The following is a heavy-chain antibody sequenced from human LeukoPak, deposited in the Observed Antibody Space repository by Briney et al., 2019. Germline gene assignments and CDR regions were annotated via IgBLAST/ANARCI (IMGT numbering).Heavy chain of an antibody. Sequence: GGSLRLSCAASGFTFSSYAMSWVRQAPGKGLEWVSAISGSGGSTYYADSVKGRFTISRDNSKNTLYLQMNSLRAEDTAVYYCAKLYSSSWYESIVDGWGQGTLVTVSS. V-gene: IGHV3-23*01. J-gene: IGHJ4*02. CDR2: ISGSGGST. CDR1: GFTFSSYA. CDR3: AKLYSSSWYESIVDG. D-gene: IGHD6-13*01.